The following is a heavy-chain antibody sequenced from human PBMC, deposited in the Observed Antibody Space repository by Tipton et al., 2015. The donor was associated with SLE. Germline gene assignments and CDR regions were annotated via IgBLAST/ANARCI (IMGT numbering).Heavy chain of an antibody. Sequence: TLSLTCTVSGGSISTNYWTWIRQPPGKELEWIGFFYDGGSTGYNPSLKSRVTISGDRSKNQFFLNLKSVTAADTAVYYCARGGGSYYDYWGQGTLVTVSS. CDR1: GGSISTNY. J-gene: IGHJ4*02. CDR2: FYDGGST. V-gene: IGHV4-59*07. CDR3: ARGGGSYYDY. D-gene: IGHD1-26*01.